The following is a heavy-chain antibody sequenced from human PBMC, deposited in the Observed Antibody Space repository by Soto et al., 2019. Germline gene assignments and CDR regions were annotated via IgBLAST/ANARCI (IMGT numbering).Heavy chain of an antibody. V-gene: IGHV1-69*01. D-gene: IGHD4-17*01. J-gene: IGHJ6*02. CDR2: IIPIFGTA. CDR1: GGTFSSYA. Sequence: QVQLVQSGAEVKKPGSSVKVSCKASGGTFSSYAISWVRQAPGQGLEWMGGIIPIFGTANYAQKFQGRVTITADDFTSTAYMELSSLRSEDTAVYYCARVYGDYVGYYYYGMDVWGQGTTVTVSS. CDR3: ARVYGDYVGYYYYGMDV.